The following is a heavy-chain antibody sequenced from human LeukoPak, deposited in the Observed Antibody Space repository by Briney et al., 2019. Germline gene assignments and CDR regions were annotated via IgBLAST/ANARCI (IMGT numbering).Heavy chain of an antibody. CDR3: ARDDAADGGYLDH. Sequence: GGSLRLSCAASEFTFSSYAMSWVRQAPGKGLEWVSRISGSSGRTYYTDSVTGRFTISRDNSKNMVYLQMNSLRAEDTAIYYCARDDAADGGYLDHWGQGPLVTVSS. V-gene: IGHV3-23*01. J-gene: IGHJ4*02. CDR2: ISGSSGRT. D-gene: IGHD3-10*01. CDR1: EFTFSSYA.